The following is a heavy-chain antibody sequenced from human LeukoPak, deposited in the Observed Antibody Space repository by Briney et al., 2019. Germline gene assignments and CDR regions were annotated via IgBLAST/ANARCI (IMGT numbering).Heavy chain of an antibody. J-gene: IGHJ4*02. Sequence: PGRSLRLSCAASGFTFSSYGMHWVRQAPGKGLEWVAVISYDGSNKYYADSVKGRFTISRDNSKNTLYLQMNSLRAEDTAVYYCAISASARGGFDFWGQGTLVTVSS. V-gene: IGHV3-30*03. CDR3: AISASARGGFDF. D-gene: IGHD2-2*01. CDR2: ISYDGSNK. CDR1: GFTFSSYG.